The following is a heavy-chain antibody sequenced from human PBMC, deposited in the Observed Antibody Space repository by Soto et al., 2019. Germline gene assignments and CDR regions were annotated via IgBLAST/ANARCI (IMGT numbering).Heavy chain of an antibody. J-gene: IGHJ4*02. CDR3: ARKDYPVDY. CDR1: GYTFTSYG. Sequence: QVQLVQSGAEVKKPGASVKVSCKASGYTFTSYGISWVRQAPGQGLEWMGWISDCNGNTNYAQKRQRRLTMAPDTSTSTTYMGLRSLRSDDTAVYYCARKDYPVDYWGQGTLVTVST. CDR2: ISDCNGNT. D-gene: IGHD4-17*01. V-gene: IGHV1-18*01.